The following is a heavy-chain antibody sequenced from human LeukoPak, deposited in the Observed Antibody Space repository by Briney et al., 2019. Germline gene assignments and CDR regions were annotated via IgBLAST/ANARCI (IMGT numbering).Heavy chain of an antibody. CDR3: ASTGVVATSYSFDY. CDR2: IYYSGSA. J-gene: IGHJ4*02. D-gene: IGHD7-27*01. V-gene: IGHV4-59*01. Sequence: SETLSLTCTVSGGSISSYYWSRIRQPPGKGLEWIGFIYYSGSANYNPSLRSRVTMSVDTSKDQFSLKLTSVTAADTAVYYCASTGVVATSYSFDYWGQGILVTVSS. CDR1: GGSISSYY.